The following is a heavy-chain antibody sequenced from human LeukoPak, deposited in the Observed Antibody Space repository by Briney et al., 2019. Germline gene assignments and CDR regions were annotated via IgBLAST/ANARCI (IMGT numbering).Heavy chain of an antibody. V-gene: IGHV3-48*03. CDR2: ISSRGTLI. CDR1: GFTFSNCE. D-gene: IGHD6-19*01. CDR3: ARVSGLGWHFDY. Sequence: PGGSLRLSCAASGFTFSNCEMNWVRQAPGKGLEWVSFISSRGTLIYYADSVKGRFTISRDDAKSSLFLHMNSLRADDTAVYYCARVSGLGWHFDYWGQGTLVTVSS. J-gene: IGHJ4*02.